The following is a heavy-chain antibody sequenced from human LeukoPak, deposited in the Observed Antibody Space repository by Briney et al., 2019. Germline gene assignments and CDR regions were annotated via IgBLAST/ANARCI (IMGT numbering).Heavy chain of an antibody. J-gene: IGHJ4*02. CDR2: TYYNSRWYN. V-gene: IGHV6-1*01. D-gene: IGHD6-19*01. CDR1: GDSVSSNSAA. Sequence: SQTLSLTCAISGDSVSSNSAAWNWIRQSPSRGLKWLGRTYYNSRWYNDYAVSLKSRITINPDTSKNQFSLQLNSVTPEDTAVYYCAKDSGWRFDHWGQGTLVTVTS. CDR3: AKDSGWRFDH.